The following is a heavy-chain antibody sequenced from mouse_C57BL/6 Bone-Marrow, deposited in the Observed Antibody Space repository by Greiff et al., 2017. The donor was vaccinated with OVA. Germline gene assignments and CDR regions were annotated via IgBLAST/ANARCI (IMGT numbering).Heavy chain of an antibody. D-gene: IGHD1-1*01. CDR2: ILPGSGST. J-gene: IGHJ3*01. V-gene: IGHV1-9*01. CDR3: ARKSDYYGSIPFAY. Sequence: VQLKQSGAELMKPGASVKLSCKATGYTFTGYWIEWVKQRPGHGLEWIGEILPGSGSTNYNEKFKGKATFTADTSSNTAYMQLSSLTTEDSAIYYCARKSDYYGSIPFAYWGQGTLVTVSA. CDR1: GYTFTGYW.